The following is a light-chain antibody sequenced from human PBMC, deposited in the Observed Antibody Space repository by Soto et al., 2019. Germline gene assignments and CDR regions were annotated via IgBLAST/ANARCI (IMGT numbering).Light chain of an antibody. CDR3: QQYNSYQWT. J-gene: IGKJ1*01. CDR2: DAS. CDR1: QGISSW. V-gene: IGKV1-5*01. Sequence: DIQMTQSPSSVSASVGDRVTITCRASQGISSWLAWYQQKPGKAPNLLIYDASNLESGVPSRFSGSGSGTEFTLTISSLQPDDFATYYCQQYNSYQWTFGQGTKVDIK.